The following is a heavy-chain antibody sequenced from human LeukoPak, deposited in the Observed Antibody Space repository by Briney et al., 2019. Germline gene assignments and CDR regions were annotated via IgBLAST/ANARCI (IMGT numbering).Heavy chain of an antibody. V-gene: IGHV1-46*01. CDR3: ARDRAIFGVVTHNYFDY. Sequence: GASVKVSCKASGYTFTSCYMHWVRQAPGQGLEWMGIINPSGGSTSYAQKFQGRVTMTRDTSTSTVYMELSSLRSEDAAVYYCARDRAIFGVVTHNYFDYWGQGTLVTVSS. CDR1: GYTFTSCY. D-gene: IGHD3-3*01. CDR2: INPSGGST. J-gene: IGHJ4*02.